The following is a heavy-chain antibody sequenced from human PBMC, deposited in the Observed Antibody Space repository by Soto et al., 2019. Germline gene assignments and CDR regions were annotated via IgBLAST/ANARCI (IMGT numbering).Heavy chain of an antibody. Sequence: QVQLVQSGAEVKKPGASVKVSCKASGYTFTSYGISWVRQAPGQGLEWMGWISAYNGNTNYAQKLQGRVTMTTDTSTSTAYMELRSLRSDDTAVYCCARDQEAIAVAGTAYYGMDVWGQGTTVTVSS. V-gene: IGHV1-18*01. CDR3: ARDQEAIAVAGTAYYGMDV. CDR1: GYTFTSYG. D-gene: IGHD6-19*01. CDR2: ISAYNGNT. J-gene: IGHJ6*02.